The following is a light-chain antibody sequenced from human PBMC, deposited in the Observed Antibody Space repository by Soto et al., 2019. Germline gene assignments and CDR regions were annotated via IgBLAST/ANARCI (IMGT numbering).Light chain of an antibody. CDR1: HIFTSD. Sequence: EIVMTQSPATLSVSPGERVTLSCKASHIFTSDLAWYQQKAGQAPRLVIYGSSTRATGIPAGFSGSESGTEFTLTISSLQSEEFAVYYCQHYHNWPLTFGERTRLEIK. V-gene: IGKV3-15*01. CDR3: QHYHNWPLT. J-gene: IGKJ5*01. CDR2: GSS.